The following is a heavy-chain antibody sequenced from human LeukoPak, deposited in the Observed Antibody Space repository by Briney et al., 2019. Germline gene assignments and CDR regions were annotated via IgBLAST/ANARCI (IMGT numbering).Heavy chain of an antibody. CDR2: IYYSGST. CDR1: GGSISSSSYY. V-gene: IGHV4-39*01. CDR3: ARVYTSRWTTYDFWSGYTVDY. D-gene: IGHD3-3*01. J-gene: IGHJ4*02. Sequence: SETLSLTCTVSGGSISSSSYYWGWIRQPPGKGVEWIGSIYYSGSTYYNPSLKSRVTISVDTSKNQFSLKLSSVTAADTAVYYCARVYTSRWTTYDFWSGYTVDYWGQGTLVTVSS.